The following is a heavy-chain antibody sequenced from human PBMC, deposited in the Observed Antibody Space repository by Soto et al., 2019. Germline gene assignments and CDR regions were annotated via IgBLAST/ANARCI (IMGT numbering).Heavy chain of an antibody. V-gene: IGHV3-11*05. CDR2: ISVSSTYA. D-gene: IGHD3-10*01. CDR1: GFTFSDYY. Sequence: QVQLLESGGGLVKPGGSLRLSCAASGFTFSDYYMSWIRQAPGKGLECVAYISVSSTYANYVDSVEGRFTISRDNDKNSLFLQMNSLRAEDTAVYYCARGVPYYSSEKPANFDYWGQGALVTVSS. CDR3: ARGVPYYSSEKPANFDY. J-gene: IGHJ4*02.